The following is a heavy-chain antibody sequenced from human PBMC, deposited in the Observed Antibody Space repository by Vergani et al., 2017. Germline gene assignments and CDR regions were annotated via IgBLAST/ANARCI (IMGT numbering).Heavy chain of an antibody. CDR1: GITFKNAW. CDR2: IRSKNDGGTA. J-gene: IGHJ4*02. CDR3: YTDYHDY. V-gene: IGHV3-15*01. Sequence: EVQVVEWGGGMIKPGGSLRLSCVVSGITFKNAWINWVRQAPGKGLEWSGRIRSKNDGGTADYAAPLKGRFTISRDDSKDSAFLLVNNLKTEDTAVYFCYTDYHDYWGQGTLVTVSS. D-gene: IGHD2-2*02.